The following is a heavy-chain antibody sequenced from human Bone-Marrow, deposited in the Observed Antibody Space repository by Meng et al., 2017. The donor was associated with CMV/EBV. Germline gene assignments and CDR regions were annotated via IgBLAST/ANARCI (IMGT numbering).Heavy chain of an antibody. CDR2: ISSSSSYI. Sequence: GGSLRLSCAASGFTFSDYYMSWIRQAPGKGLEWVSSISSSSSYIYYADSVKGRFTISRDNAKNSLYLQMNSLRAEDTAVYYCASSRNTRDGYNPFDYWGQGTLVTVSS. CDR3: ASSRNTRDGYNPFDY. J-gene: IGHJ4*02. V-gene: IGHV3-11*06. CDR1: GFTFSDYY. D-gene: IGHD5-24*01.